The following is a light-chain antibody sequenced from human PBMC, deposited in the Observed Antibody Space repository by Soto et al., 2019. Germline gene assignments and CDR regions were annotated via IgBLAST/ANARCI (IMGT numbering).Light chain of an antibody. CDR2: DVS. CDR3: SSYTSSSLDV. V-gene: IGLV2-14*01. CDR1: SSDVGGYSY. Sequence: QSVLTQPASVSGSPGQSITISCTGTSSDVGGYSYVSWYQQLPGKAPKLMIYDVSDRPSGVSNRFSGSKSGNTASLTISGLQAEDEADYHCSSYTSSSLDVFGTGTKVTVL. J-gene: IGLJ1*01.